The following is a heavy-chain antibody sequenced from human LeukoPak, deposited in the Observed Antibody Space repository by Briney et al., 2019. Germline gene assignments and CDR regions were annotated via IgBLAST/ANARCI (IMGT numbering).Heavy chain of an antibody. D-gene: IGHD3/OR15-3a*01. CDR3: ARVFWTRSASSYYFGY. CDR1: GGSISSSSYY. CDR2: IYQSGST. J-gene: IGHJ4*02. Sequence: SETLSLTCTVSGGSISSSSYYWGWIRQPPGKGLEWIGNIYQSGSTYYDPSLKSRVTISVDTSKNQFSLKLSSVTAADTAVYYCARVFWTRSASSYYFGYWGQGTLVTVSS. V-gene: IGHV4-39*07.